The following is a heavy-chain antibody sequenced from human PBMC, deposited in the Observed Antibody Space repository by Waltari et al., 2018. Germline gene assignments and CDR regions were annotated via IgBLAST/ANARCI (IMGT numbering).Heavy chain of an antibody. CDR1: GFTFSSYA. CDR2: ISSNGGST. CDR3: AREAHSSGWYGDLDY. Sequence: EVQLVESGGGLVQPGGSLRLSCAASGFTFSSYAMHWVRQAPGKGLEYVSAISSNGGSTYYANSVKGRFTISRDNSKNTLYLQMGSLRAEDMAVYYCAREAHSSGWYGDLDYWGQGTLVIVSS. D-gene: IGHD6-19*01. V-gene: IGHV3-64*01. J-gene: IGHJ4*02.